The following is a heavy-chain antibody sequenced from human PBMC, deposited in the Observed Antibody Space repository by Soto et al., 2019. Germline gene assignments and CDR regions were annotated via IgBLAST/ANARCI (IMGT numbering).Heavy chain of an antibody. J-gene: IGHJ4*02. CDR3: AKARHSTSWYGLEADF. CDR2: ISYGGDNK. Sequence: QVQLVESGGGVVQPGRSLRLSCAASGFIFSDYAMHWVRQAPGKGLEWVAVISYGGDNKYYADSVRGRFAISRDNLKNTLDLQMNSLNPEDTAVYHCAKARHSTSWYGLEADFWGQGTLATVSS. CDR1: GFIFSDYA. D-gene: IGHD6-13*01. V-gene: IGHV3-30*09.